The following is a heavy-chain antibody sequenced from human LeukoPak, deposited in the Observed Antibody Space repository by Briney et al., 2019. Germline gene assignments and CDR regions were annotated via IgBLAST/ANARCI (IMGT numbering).Heavy chain of an antibody. CDR2: IRSKPNSYAT. D-gene: IGHD3-10*01. CDR3: TGYESGNINIDS. Sequence: PGGSLKLSCAASGFTFSGCAIHCVRQASGKGLEWVGRIRSKPNSYATAYAASVKGRFTISRDDSKNTAYLQMNSLKTEDTAVYYCTGYESGNINIDSWGQGTLVTVSS. CDR1: GFTFSGCA. V-gene: IGHV3-73*01. J-gene: IGHJ4*02.